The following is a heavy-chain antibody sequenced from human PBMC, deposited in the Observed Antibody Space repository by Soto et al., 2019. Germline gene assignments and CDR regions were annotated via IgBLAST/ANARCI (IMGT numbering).Heavy chain of an antibody. J-gene: IGHJ4*02. CDR2: ISWNSDNR. Sequence: PGGSLRLSCAASGFTFDDYAMHWVRQSPGKGLEWVSGISWNSDNRGYADSVKGRFTISRDNAKNSLYLQMESLRPEDTALYYCTKESQANLGTGGFDFWGQGSPVTVSS. CDR3: TKESQANLGTGGFDF. V-gene: IGHV3-9*01. D-gene: IGHD7-27*01. CDR1: GFTFDDYA.